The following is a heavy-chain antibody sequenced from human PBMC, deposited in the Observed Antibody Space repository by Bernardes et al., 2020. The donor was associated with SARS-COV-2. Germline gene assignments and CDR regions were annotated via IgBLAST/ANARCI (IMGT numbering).Heavy chain of an antibody. CDR3: TTVPFFGEILGMDY. CDR1: GFTFSNAW. J-gene: IGHJ4*02. V-gene: IGHV3-15*01. D-gene: IGHD3-10*01. Sequence: GGSLRLSCAASGFTFSNAWMSWVRQAPGKGLEWVGRIKSKTDGGTTDYAAPVKGRFTISRDDSRNTLYLQMSSLKTEDTAVYYCTTVPFFGEILGMDYWGQGPLLTVSS. CDR2: IKSKTDGGTT.